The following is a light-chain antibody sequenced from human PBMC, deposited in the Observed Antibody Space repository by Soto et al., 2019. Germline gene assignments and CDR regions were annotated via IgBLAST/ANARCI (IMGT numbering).Light chain of an antibody. Sequence: QSALTQPASVSGSPGQSITISCTGTSSDVGGYNFVSWYQQHPGKAPKLMIHDVSDQPSGVSNRFSGSKSGNTASLTISGIQAEDEADYYCSSYTSISTVVFGGGTKLTVL. CDR1: SSDVGGYNF. CDR3: SSYTSISTVV. V-gene: IGLV2-14*03. CDR2: DVS. J-gene: IGLJ3*02.